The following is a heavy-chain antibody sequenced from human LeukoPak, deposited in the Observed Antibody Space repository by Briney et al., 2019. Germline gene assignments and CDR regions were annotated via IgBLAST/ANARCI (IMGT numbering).Heavy chain of an antibody. J-gene: IGHJ3*02. CDR2: INHSGST. CDR3: ARGGYNWNYGWRAFDI. Sequence: SETLSLTCAVYGGSFSGYYWSWIRQPPGKGLEWIGEINHSGSTNYNPSLKSRVTISVDTSKNQFSLKLSSVTAADTAGYYCARGGYNWNYGWRAFDIWGQGTMVTVSS. CDR1: GGSFSGYY. D-gene: IGHD1-7*01. V-gene: IGHV4-34*01.